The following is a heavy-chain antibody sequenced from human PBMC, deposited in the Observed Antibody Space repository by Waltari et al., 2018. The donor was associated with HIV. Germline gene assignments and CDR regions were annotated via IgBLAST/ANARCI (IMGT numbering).Heavy chain of an antibody. CDR1: GFTFSPYS. CDR3: ARGTYYYDSSGYYDNLPFDY. J-gene: IGHJ4*02. V-gene: IGHV3-21*01. D-gene: IGHD3-22*01. CDR2: ISSSSTYI. Sequence: EVQLVESGGGLVKPGGSLRLSCAASGFTFSPYSMPWVRQAPRKGLEWVSSISSSSTYIYYADSVKGRFTISRDNAKNSLYLQMNSLRAEDTAVYFCARGTYYYDSSGYYDNLPFDYWGQGTLVTVSS.